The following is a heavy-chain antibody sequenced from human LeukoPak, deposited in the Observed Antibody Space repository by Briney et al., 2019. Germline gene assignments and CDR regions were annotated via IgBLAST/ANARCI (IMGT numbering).Heavy chain of an antibody. V-gene: IGHV4-34*01. CDR1: GGSFSGYY. D-gene: IGHD5-12*01. Sequence: SSETLSLTCAVYGGSFSGYYWSWIRQPPGKGLEWIGEINHSGSTNYNPSLKSRVTISVDTSKNQFSLKLSSVTAADTAVYYCARVDRRLIVYYYYYMDVWGKGTTVTVSS. J-gene: IGHJ6*03. CDR2: INHSGST. CDR3: ARVDRRLIVYYYYYMDV.